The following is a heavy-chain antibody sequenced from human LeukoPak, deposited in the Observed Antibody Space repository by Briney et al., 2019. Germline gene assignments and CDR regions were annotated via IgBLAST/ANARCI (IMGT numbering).Heavy chain of an antibody. J-gene: IGHJ6*02. CDR3: AKAGGEAATHYYYGMDV. D-gene: IGHD2-15*01. CDR2: ISYDGSNK. CDR1: GFTFSSYG. V-gene: IGHV3-30*18. Sequence: GGSLRLSRAASGFTFSSYGMHWVRQAPGKGLEWVAVISYDGSNKYYADSVKGRFTISRDNSKNTLYLQMNSLRAEDTAVYYCAKAGGEAATHYYYGMDVWGQGTTVTVSS.